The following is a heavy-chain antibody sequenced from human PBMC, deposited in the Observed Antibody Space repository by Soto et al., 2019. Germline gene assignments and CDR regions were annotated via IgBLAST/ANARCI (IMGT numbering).Heavy chain of an antibody. CDR2: IYYSGST. CDR3: ARDSFSYYYGMDV. Sequence: PSETLSLTCTVSGGSISSGGYYWSWIRQHPGKGLEWIGYIYYSGSTYYNPSLKSRVTISVDTSKNQFSLKLSSVTAADTAVYYCARDSFSYYYGMDVWGQGTTVTVSS. CDR1: GGSISSGGYY. J-gene: IGHJ6*02. D-gene: IGHD3-3*01. V-gene: IGHV4-31*03.